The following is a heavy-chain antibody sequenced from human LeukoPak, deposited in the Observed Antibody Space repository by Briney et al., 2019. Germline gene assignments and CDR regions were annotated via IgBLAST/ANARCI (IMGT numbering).Heavy chain of an antibody. CDR3: INFPLYGSGRGGY. CDR1: GFTFSSYW. D-gene: IGHD3-10*01. Sequence: QPGGSLRLSCAASGFTFSSYWMHSVRQAPGKGLVWVSRISGVGSSTAYADPVKGRFTISRDNAKNTLYLQMNSLRAEDTAVYYCINFPLYGSGRGGYWGQGTLVTVSS. V-gene: IGHV3-74*01. CDR2: ISGVGSST. J-gene: IGHJ4*02.